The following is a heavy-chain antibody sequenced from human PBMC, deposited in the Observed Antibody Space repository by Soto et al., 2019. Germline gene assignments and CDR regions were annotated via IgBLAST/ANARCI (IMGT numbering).Heavy chain of an antibody. CDR2: INPSGGST. D-gene: IGHD5-12*01. V-gene: IGHV1-46*03. CDR1: GYTFTSYY. CDR3: ARDTPVDIVATIGFQYQDGYDY. Sequence: ASVKVSCKASGYTFTSYYMHWVRQAPGQGLEWMGIINPSGGSTSYAQKFQGRVTMTRDTSTSTVYMELSSLRSEDTAVYYCARDTPVDIVATIGFQYQDGYDYWG. J-gene: IGHJ4*01.